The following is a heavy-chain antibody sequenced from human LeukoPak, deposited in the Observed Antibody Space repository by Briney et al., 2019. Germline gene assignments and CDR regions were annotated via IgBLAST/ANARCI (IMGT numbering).Heavy chain of an antibody. J-gene: IGHJ4*02. CDR3: ARGHETYYYDSSGYY. CDR2: ISFDGSNT. V-gene: IGHV3-74*01. Sequence: PGGSLRLSCAASGFTLNNYWMYWVRQAPGKGLVWVSRISFDGSNTNYADSVKGRFTISRDNARNTLYLQMNSLRAEDTAVYYCARGHETYYYDSSGYYWGQGTLVTVSS. D-gene: IGHD3-22*01. CDR1: GFTLNNYW.